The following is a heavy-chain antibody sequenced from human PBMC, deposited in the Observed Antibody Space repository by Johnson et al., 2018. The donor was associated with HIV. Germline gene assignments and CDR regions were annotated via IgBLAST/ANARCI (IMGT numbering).Heavy chain of an antibody. J-gene: IGHJ3*02. V-gene: IGHV3-30*03. D-gene: IGHD6-13*01. CDR3: AREKLRYSRPSKHDAFDI. Sequence: QVQLVESGGGVVQPGRSLRLSCAASGFTFSSNYMSWVRQAPGKGLEWVAVMSYDGSDKYYADSVKGRFTISRDNSKNTLYLQMNSLRAEDTAVYYCAREKLRYSRPSKHDAFDIWGQGTMVTVSS. CDR2: MSYDGSDK. CDR1: GFTFSSNY.